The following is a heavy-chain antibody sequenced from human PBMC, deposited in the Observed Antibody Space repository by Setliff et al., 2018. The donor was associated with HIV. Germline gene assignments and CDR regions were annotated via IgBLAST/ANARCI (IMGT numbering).Heavy chain of an antibody. CDR1: GGSMSSYY. V-gene: IGHV4-59*01. J-gene: IGHJ3*02. CDR2: IYYSGST. Sequence: PSETLSLTCTVSGGSMSSYYWSWIRQPPGKGLEWVGYIYYSGSTNYNPSLKSRVSISVDTSKNQFSLKLSSVTAADTAMYYCGRVGFGELFGAFDIWGQGRTVTVS. CDR3: GRVGFGELFGAFDI. D-gene: IGHD3-10*01.